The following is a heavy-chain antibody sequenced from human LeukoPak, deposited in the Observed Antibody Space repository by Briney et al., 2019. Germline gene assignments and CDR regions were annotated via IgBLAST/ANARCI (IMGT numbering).Heavy chain of an antibody. CDR3: ARAKLRYFDFGDTDYYYYGMDV. V-gene: IGHV3-48*01. J-gene: IGHJ6*02. CDR1: GFTFSTYS. Sequence: GGSLRLSCTAPGFTFSTYSMNWVRQAPGRGLEWVSYISGSSSSSDGGAKQYADSVKGRFTISRDNDKNSLYLQMNSLRAEDTAVYYCARAKLRYFDFGDTDYYYYGMDVWGQGTTVTVSS. CDR2: ISGSSSSSDGGAK. D-gene: IGHD3-9*01.